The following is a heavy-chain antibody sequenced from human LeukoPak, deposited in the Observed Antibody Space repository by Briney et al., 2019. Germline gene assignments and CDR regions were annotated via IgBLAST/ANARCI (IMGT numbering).Heavy chain of an antibody. CDR3: ARVRTRLYCSSTSCRYWYFDL. CDR1: GGSFSGYY. CDR2: INHSGST. Sequence: SETLSLTCAVYGGSFSGYYWSWIRQPPGKGLEWIGEINHSGSTNYDPSLKSRVAISVDTSKNQFSLKLSSVTAADTAVYYCARVRTRLYCSSTSCRYWYFDLWGRGTLVTVSS. J-gene: IGHJ2*01. V-gene: IGHV4-34*01. D-gene: IGHD2-2*01.